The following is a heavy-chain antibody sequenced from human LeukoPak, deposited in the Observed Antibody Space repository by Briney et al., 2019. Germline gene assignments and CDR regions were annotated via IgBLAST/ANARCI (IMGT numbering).Heavy chain of an antibody. J-gene: IGHJ5*02. V-gene: IGHV4-38-2*02. Sequence: SETLSLTCSVSGYSISSGYYWGWVRQPPGKGLEWIGRIYTSGSTNYNPSLKSRVTMSVDTSKNQFSLKLSSVTAADTAVYYCARDTVPGSSWFDPWGQGTLVTVSS. CDR2: IYTSGST. D-gene: IGHD6-6*01. CDR1: GYSISSGYY. CDR3: ARDTVPGSSWFDP.